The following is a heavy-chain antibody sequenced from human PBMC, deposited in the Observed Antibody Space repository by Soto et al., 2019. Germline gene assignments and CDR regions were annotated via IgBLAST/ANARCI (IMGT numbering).Heavy chain of an antibody. CDR1: GFTFSSYA. CDR2: ISGSGGST. V-gene: IGHV3-23*01. J-gene: IGHJ4*02. D-gene: IGHD2-21*02. CDR3: AKDGGMHIVVVTAPRELDY. Sequence: EVQLLESGGGLVQPGGSLRLSCAASGFTFSSYAMSWVRQAPGKGLEWVSAISGSGGSTYYADSVKGRFTISRDNSKNTLYLQMNSLRAEDTAVYYCAKDGGMHIVVVTAPRELDYWGQGTLVTVSS.